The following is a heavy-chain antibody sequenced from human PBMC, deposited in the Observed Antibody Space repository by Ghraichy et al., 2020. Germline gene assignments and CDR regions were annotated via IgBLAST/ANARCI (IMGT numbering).Heavy chain of an antibody. J-gene: IGHJ4*02. Sequence: SQTLSLTCAVYGGSFSGYYWSWIRQPPGKGLEWIGEINHSGSTNYNPSLKSRVTISVDTSKNQFSLKLSSVTAADTAVYYCARGRSSSWYNMIDYWGQGTLVTVSS. V-gene: IGHV4-34*01. CDR1: GGSFSGYY. CDR2: INHSGST. D-gene: IGHD6-13*01. CDR3: ARGRSSSWYNMIDY.